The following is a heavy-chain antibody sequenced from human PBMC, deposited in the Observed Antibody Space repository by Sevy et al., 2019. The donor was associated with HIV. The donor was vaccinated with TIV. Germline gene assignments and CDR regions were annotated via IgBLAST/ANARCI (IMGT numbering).Heavy chain of an antibody. V-gene: IGHV4-59*01. Sequence: SETLSLTCTVSGGSISSYYWSWIRQPPGKGLEWIGYIYYSGSTNYNPSLKSRVTISVDTSKNQFSLKLSSVTAADTAVYYCAGFIRAAAGTLDWFDPWGQGTLVTVSS. CDR2: IYYSGST. CDR3: AGFIRAAAGTLDWFDP. CDR1: GGSISSYY. J-gene: IGHJ5*02. D-gene: IGHD6-13*01.